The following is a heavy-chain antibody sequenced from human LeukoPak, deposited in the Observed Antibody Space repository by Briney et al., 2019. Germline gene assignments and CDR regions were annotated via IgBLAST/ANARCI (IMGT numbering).Heavy chain of an antibody. CDR3: AGRPTGYSSGYIH. CDR1: GFIFNDYW. D-gene: IGHD5-18*01. V-gene: IGHV3-7*03. CDR2: IREDGSEI. Sequence: GGSLRLSCAASGFIFNDYWMHWVRQAPGKGLEWVANIREDGSEIYYVDSVKGRFSISRDNAKNSLYLQMNSLRAEDTAVYYCAGRPTGYSSGYIHWGQGTLVTVSS. J-gene: IGHJ4*02.